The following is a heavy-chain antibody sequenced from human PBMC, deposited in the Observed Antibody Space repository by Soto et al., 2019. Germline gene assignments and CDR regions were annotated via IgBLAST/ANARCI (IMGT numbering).Heavy chain of an antibody. D-gene: IGHD3-22*01. CDR1: GGSISSYY. CDR2: IYYSGST. Sequence: SETLSLTCTVSGGSISSYYWSWIRQPPGKGLEWIGYIYYSGSTNYNPSLKSRVTISVDTSKNQFSLKLSSVTAADTAVYYCARAKEPYDSSGYYEESAFDIWGQGTMVTVSS. V-gene: IGHV4-59*01. J-gene: IGHJ3*02. CDR3: ARAKEPYDSSGYYEESAFDI.